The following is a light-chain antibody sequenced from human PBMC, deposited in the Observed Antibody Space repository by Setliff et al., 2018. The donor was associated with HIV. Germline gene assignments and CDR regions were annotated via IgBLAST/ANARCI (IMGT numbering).Light chain of an antibody. CDR2: EVN. Sequence: STISCAGTSSNIGDYNYISWYQQYPGKAPKLMIYEVNKRPSGVPDRFSGSKSTNTASLTISGLQAEDEADYYCSSYASSGTLMVFGTGTKVTVL. CDR1: SSNIGDYNY. CDR3: SSYASSGTLMV. V-gene: IGLV2-14*01. J-gene: IGLJ1*01.